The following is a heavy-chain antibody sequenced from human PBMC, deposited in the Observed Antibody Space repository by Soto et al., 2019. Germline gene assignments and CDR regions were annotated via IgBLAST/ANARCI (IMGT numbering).Heavy chain of an antibody. CDR2: ISAYNGET. J-gene: IGHJ4*02. CDR1: GYTFTSYG. V-gene: IGHV1-18*01. Sequence: GASVKVSCKASGYTFTSYGISWVRQAPGQGLEWMGWISAYNGETIYAQKFQGRVTMTEDTSTDTAYMELSSLRSEDTAVYYCATSVAAAGTCDYWGQGTLVTVSS. CDR3: ATSVAAAGTCDY. D-gene: IGHD6-13*01.